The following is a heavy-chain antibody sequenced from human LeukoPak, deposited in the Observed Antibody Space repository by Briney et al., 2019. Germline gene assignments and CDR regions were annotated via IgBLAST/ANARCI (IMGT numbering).Heavy chain of an antibody. CDR3: ARDLPRVYYGSGSKFDY. D-gene: IGHD3-10*01. Sequence: PSETLSLTCTVSGYSISSGYYWGWIRQPPGKGLEWIGSIYHSGSTYYNPSLKSRVTISVDTSKNQFSLKLSSVTAADTAVYYCARDLPRVYYGSGSKFDYWGQGTLVTVSS. J-gene: IGHJ4*02. V-gene: IGHV4-38-2*02. CDR2: IYHSGST. CDR1: GYSISSGYY.